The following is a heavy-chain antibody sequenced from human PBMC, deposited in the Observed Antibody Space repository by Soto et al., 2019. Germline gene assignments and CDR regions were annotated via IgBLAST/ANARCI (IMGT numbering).Heavy chain of an antibody. CDR3: ARDTSTQKRREQRLVLDAFLI. CDR1: RGSITNYF. D-gene: IGHD6-13*01. Sequence: SETLSLTCTVSRGSITNYFWTWIRQPPGRGLEWIGYIPYSGSTNYNPSLKSRVTISVDTSKNQFSLKLSSVTAADTAVYYCARDTSTQKRREQRLVLDAFLIWCQATMVTVSS. J-gene: IGHJ3*02. CDR2: IPYSGST. V-gene: IGHV4-59*01.